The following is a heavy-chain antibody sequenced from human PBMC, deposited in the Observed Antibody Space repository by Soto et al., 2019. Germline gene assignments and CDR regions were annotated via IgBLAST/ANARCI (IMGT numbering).Heavy chain of an antibody. CDR2: ISWNSGSI. CDR3: AKVRVVRGGLYDAFDI. D-gene: IGHD3-16*01. V-gene: IGHV3-9*01. Sequence: PGGSLRLSCAASGFTFDDYAMHWVRQAPGKGLEWVSGISWNSGSIGYADSVKGRFTISRDNAKNSLYLQMNSLRAEDTALYYCAKVRVVRGGLYDAFDIWGQGTMVTVSS. CDR1: GFTFDDYA. J-gene: IGHJ3*02.